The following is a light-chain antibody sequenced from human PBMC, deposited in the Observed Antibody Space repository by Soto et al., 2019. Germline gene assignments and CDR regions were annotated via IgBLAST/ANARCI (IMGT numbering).Light chain of an antibody. CDR1: NIGRKS. CDR2: DR. V-gene: IGLV3-21*04. CDR3: QVYDSSSDHFV. J-gene: IGLJ1*01. Sequence: SYELTQPPSVSLAPGETASIACGGDNIGRKSVHWYQQKPGQAPVVVMYDRDRPSGIPERFSGSNFGNTATLTISWVEAGDEADYYCQVYDSSSDHFVFGTGTKLTVL.